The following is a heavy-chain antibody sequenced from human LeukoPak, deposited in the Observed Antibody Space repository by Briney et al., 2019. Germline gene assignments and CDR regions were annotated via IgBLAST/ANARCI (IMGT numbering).Heavy chain of an antibody. CDR3: AKDLGFCGGDCYSYYYYMDV. CDR1: GFTFSSYE. J-gene: IGHJ6*03. V-gene: IGHV3-23*01. Sequence: PGGSLRLSCAASGFTFSSYEMNSVCQAPGKGLEWVSAICGSGGSTYYADSVKGRFTISRDNSKTTLYLQMNSLRAEDTAVYYCAKDLGFCGGDCYSYYYYMDVWGKGATVTISS. D-gene: IGHD2-21*02. CDR2: ICGSGGST.